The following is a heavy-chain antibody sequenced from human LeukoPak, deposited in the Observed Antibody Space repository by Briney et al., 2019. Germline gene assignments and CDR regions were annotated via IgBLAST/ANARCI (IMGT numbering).Heavy chain of an antibody. CDR1: GGSITGTHW. J-gene: IGHJ6*03. V-gene: IGHV4-4*02. D-gene: IGHD3-22*01. CDR3: TRGSIAYYYMDV. Sequence: SETLSLTCAVSGGSITGTHWWSWVRQPPGKGLEWIGEIFHSGDTKYNPSPKSRITISVDKSQNQFSLHLSSVTAADTAVYYCTRGSIAYYYMDVWGKGTTVTISS. CDR2: IFHSGDT.